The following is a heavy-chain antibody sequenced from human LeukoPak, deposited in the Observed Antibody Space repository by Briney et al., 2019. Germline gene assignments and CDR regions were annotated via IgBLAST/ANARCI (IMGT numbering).Heavy chain of an antibody. D-gene: IGHD2-2*02. CDR2: INPNSGGT. Sequence: ASVKLSCKASGYTFTGYYKHWVRQAPGQGLEWMGGINPNSGGTNYAQKFQGRVTMTRDTSISTAYMELSRLRSDDTAVYYCARELPATAIDYWGQGTLVTVSS. V-gene: IGHV1-2*02. CDR1: GYTFTGYY. CDR3: ARELPATAIDY. J-gene: IGHJ4*02.